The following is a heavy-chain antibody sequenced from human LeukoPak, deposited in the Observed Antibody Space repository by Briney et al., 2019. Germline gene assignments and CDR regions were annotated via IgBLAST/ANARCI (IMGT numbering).Heavy chain of an antibody. V-gene: IGHV4-39*01. CDR1: GGSISSSSYY. CDR3: AGPGYYGSGSFDY. J-gene: IGHJ4*02. D-gene: IGHD3-10*01. CDR2: IYYSGST. Sequence: PSETLSLTCTVSGGSISSSSYYWGWIRQPPGKGLEWIGSIYYSGSTYYNPSLKSRVTISVDTSKNQFSLKLSSVTAADTAVYYCAGPGYYGSGSFDYWGQGTLVTVSS.